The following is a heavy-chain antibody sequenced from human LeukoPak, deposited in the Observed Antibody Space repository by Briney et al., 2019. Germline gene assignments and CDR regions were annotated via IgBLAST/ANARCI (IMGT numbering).Heavy chain of an antibody. Sequence: GGSLRLSCAASGFTFNNYAMHWVRQAPGKGLEWMTVISFHGRDKFYADSMKGRLTISRDDSQKTLFMEMNSLRAEDTAVYYCVRQDCSAGSCYLDYWGQEILVTVSS. CDR2: ISFHGRDK. D-gene: IGHD2-15*01. CDR1: GFTFNNYA. V-gene: IGHV3-30*04. CDR3: VRQDCSAGSCYLDY. J-gene: IGHJ4*02.